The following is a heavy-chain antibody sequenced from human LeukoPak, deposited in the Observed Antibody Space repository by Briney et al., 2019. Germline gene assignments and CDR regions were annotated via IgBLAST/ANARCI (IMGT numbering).Heavy chain of an antibody. V-gene: IGHV1-46*01. CDR1: GYTFTSYY. Sequence: ASVKVSCKASGYTFTSYYMHWVRQAPGQGLEWMGIINSSGGSTSYAQKFQGRVTMTRDTSTSTVYMELSSLRSEDTAVYYCARGAVYSGYYSVRPNNWFDPWGQGTLVTVSS. J-gene: IGHJ5*02. D-gene: IGHD3-22*01. CDR2: INSSGGST. CDR3: ARGAVYSGYYSVRPNNWFDP.